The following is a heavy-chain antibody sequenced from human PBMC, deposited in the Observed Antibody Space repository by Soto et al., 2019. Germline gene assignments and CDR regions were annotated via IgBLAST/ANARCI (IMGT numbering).Heavy chain of an antibody. J-gene: IGHJ6*02. V-gene: IGHV1-69*08. CDR2: IITVLGTT. D-gene: IGHD2-21*01. CDR1: GDTFSSYA. Sequence: QVQLVQSGAELKKTGSSVKVSCRASGDTFSSYAVNWVRQAPGRGLEWMGRIITVLGTTDYAQNFKGRLTITAEISTKTVYMELSSLRSEDTAVYYCARRRYCGYDCYHKHYYGMDVWGQGTTVTVAS. CDR3: ARRRYCGYDCYHKHYYGMDV.